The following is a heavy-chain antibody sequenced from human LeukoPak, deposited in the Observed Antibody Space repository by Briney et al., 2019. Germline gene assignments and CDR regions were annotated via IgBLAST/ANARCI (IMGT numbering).Heavy chain of an antibody. CDR1: GFTFSTYA. V-gene: IGHV3-23*01. D-gene: IGHD3-3*01. J-gene: IGHJ4*02. CDR3: ARSITIFGLVIYYFDF. Sequence: GGSLRLSCAASGFTFSTYAMTWVRQAPGKGLGWVSTISGSDGKTYYADSVRGRCTISRYNSKNTLYLQMNSLGAEDTAVYYCARSITIFGLVIYYFDFWGQGTLVTVSS. CDR2: ISGSDGKT.